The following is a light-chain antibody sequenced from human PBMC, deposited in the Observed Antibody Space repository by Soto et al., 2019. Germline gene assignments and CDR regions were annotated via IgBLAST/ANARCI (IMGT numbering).Light chain of an antibody. CDR2: DVS. Sequence: QSALTQPASVSGSPGQSITISCTGTSSDVGGYNYVSWYQQHPGKAPKLMIYDVSNRPSGVSNRFSGSKSGNTASLTISGLQAEDEADYYCSSYTRGSTLYVVFGGGTKLTVL. V-gene: IGLV2-14*01. J-gene: IGLJ2*01. CDR3: SSYTRGSTLYVV. CDR1: SSDVGGYNY.